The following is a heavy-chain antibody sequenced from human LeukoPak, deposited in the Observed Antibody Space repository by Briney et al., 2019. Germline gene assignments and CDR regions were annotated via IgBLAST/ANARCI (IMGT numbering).Heavy chain of an antibody. CDR1: GYTFTSYG. V-gene: IGHV1-18*01. J-gene: IGHJ5*02. CDR2: ISAYNGNT. Sequence: ASVKVSCKASGYTFTSYGISWVRQAPGQGLEWMGWISAYNGNTNYAQKLQGRVTMTTDTSTSTAYMELRSLRSDDTAVYYCARVLAIAEAGTFKGFGWFDPWGQGTLVTVSS. D-gene: IGHD6-19*01. CDR3: ARVLAIAEAGTFKGFGWFDP.